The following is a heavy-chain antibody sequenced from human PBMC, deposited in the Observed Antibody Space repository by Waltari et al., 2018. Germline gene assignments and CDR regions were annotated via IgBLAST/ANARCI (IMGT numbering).Heavy chain of an antibody. J-gene: IGHJ4*02. CDR1: GLHFEHAW. CDR3: TIPSGTYDDY. CDR2: IRSQSDGGTI. V-gene: IGHV3-15*05. Sequence: EVRLVESGGGLLEPGECLTISGEGAGLHFEHAWMSWVRQAPGRGLEWVGRIRSQSDGGTIDYAESVKDRFVISRDDSKDTVFLEMKSLKTEDTGVYYCTIPSGTYDDYWGQGTLVTVSS. D-gene: IGHD1-26*01.